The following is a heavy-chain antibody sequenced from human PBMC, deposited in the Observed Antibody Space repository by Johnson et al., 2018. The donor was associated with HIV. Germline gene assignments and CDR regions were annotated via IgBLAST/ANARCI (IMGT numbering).Heavy chain of an antibody. J-gene: IGHJ3*02. CDR2: ISYDGNNK. D-gene: IGHD3-22*01. CDR1: GFSFSSYG. Sequence: VQLVESGGGVVQPGKSLRLSCVASGFSFSSYGMHWVRQAPGKGLEWVALISYDGNNKYYADSVKGRFTISRDNSKNTLYLQMNSLRAEDTAVYYCARDFSYYCDIGHAFDIWGQGTMVTVSS. CDR3: ARDFSYYCDIGHAFDI. V-gene: IGHV3-30*03.